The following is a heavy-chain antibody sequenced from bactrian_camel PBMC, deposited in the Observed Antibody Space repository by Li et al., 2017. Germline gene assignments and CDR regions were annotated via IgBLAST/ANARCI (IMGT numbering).Heavy chain of an antibody. Sequence: HVQLVESGGGSAQAGGSLTLSCEVSGYTDSTYCMAWFRQSPHTSWLERERVARIGIDGTTTYADSVKGRFTISRDNAKKSLSLQMTSLKPEDSAMYYCAADVSLSCGTDYDVPGWYWGQGTQVTVS. V-gene: IGHV3S9*01. CDR2: IGIDGTT. D-gene: IGHD2*01. CDR3: AADVSLSCGTDYDVPGWY. J-gene: IGHJ4*01. CDR1: GYTDSTYC.